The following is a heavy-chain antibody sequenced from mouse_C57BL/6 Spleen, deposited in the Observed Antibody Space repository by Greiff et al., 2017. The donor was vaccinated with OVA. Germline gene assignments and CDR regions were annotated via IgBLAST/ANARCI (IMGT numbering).Heavy chain of an antibody. V-gene: IGHV1-7*01. J-gene: IGHJ4*01. D-gene: IGHD2-4*01. Sequence: VQLQQSGAELAKPGASVKLSCKASGYTFTSYWMHWVKQRPGQGLEWIGYINPSSGYTKYNQKFKDKATLTADKSSITAYMQLSSLTYEDSAVYYCARDDYGAMDYWGQGTSVTVSS. CDR1: GYTFTSYW. CDR2: INPSSGYT. CDR3: ARDDYGAMDY.